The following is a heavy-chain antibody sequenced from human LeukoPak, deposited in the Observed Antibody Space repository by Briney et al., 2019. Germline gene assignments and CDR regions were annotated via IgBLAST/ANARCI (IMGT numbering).Heavy chain of an antibody. CDR2: ISYDGSNK. V-gene: IGHV3-30-3*01. CDR3: AGEDY. Sequence: PGKGLEWVAVISYDGSNKYYADSVKGRFTISRDNSKNTLYLQMNSLRAEDTAVYYCAGEDYWGQGTLVTVSS. J-gene: IGHJ4*02.